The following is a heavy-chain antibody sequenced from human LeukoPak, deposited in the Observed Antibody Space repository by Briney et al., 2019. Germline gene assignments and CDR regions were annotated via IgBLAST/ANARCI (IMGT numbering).Heavy chain of an antibody. CDR1: GGSISSSSYY. D-gene: IGHD3-16*02. CDR2: IYYSGSI. J-gene: IGHJ4*02. Sequence: SETLSLTCTVSGGSISSSSYYWGWIRQPPGKGLEWIGSIYYSGSIYYNPSLKSRVTISVDTSKNQFSLKLSSVTAADTAVYYCARGPMITFGGVIVPLDYWGQGTLVTVSS. CDR3: ARGPMITFGGVIVPLDY. V-gene: IGHV4-39*07.